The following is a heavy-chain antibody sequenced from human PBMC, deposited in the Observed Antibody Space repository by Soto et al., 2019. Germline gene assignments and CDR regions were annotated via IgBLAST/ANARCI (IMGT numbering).Heavy chain of an antibody. CDR2: LIPLFGTT. CDR3: ARGPNWGYRFDS. V-gene: IGHV1-69*06. Sequence: QVQLVQSGAEVKKPGSSVKVSCEASGGTFSGHAISWVRQAPGQGPEWMGGLIPLFGTTQHAQHFQARLTITADKSTSTAYMELTSLRFEDTAIYYCARGPNWGYRFDSWGQGTLVTVSS. D-gene: IGHD7-27*01. CDR1: GGTFSGHA. J-gene: IGHJ4*02.